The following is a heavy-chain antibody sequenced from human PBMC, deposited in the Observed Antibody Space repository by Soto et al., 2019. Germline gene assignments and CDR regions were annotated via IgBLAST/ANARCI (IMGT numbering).Heavy chain of an antibody. CDR3: ARSSLEYSSSSDYYCYMDV. J-gene: IGHJ6*03. V-gene: IGHV1-2*04. CDR2: INPNSGGT. D-gene: IGHD6-6*01. CDR1: GYTFTGYY. Sequence: QVQLVQSGAEVKKPGASVKVSCKASGYTFTGYYMHWVRQAPGQGLEWMGWINPNSGGTNYAQKFQGWVTMTRDTSISTAYMELSRMRSDDTAVYYCARSSLEYSSSSDYYCYMDVWGKGTTVTVSS.